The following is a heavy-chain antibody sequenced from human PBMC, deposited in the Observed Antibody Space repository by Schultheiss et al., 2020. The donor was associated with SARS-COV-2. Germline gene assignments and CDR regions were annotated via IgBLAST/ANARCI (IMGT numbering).Heavy chain of an antibody. CDR3: ARATTVTTFFYDYYGMDV. J-gene: IGHJ6*02. V-gene: IGHV4-61*03. CDR1: GGSISSGGYY. Sequence: SETLSLTCTVSGGSISSGGYYWSWIRQHPGKGLEWIGYIYYSGSTNYNASLKSRVTISVDTSKNHFSLKLSSVTAADTAVYYCARATTVTTFFYDYYGMDVWGQGTTVTVSS. CDR2: IYYSGST. D-gene: IGHD4-11*01.